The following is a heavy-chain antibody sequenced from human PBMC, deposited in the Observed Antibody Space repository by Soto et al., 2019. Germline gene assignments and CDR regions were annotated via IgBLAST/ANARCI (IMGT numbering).Heavy chain of an antibody. CDR3: ASIQDCSSTSCYFPRTLDY. CDR1: GFTFSSYS. V-gene: IGHV3-48*01. CDR2: ISSSSSTI. D-gene: IGHD2-2*01. Sequence: GGSLRLSCAASGFTFSSYSMNWVRQAPGKGLEWVSYISSSSSTIYYADSVKGRFTISRDNAKNSLYLQMNSLRAEDMAVYYWASIQDCSSTSCYFPRTLDYWGQGTLVTVSS. J-gene: IGHJ4*02.